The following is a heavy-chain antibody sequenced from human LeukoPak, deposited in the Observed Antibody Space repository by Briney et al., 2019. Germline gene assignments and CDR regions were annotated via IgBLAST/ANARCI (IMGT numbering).Heavy chain of an antibody. D-gene: IGHD1-20*01. CDR1: GFTFSSYA. Sequence: GGSLRLSCAASGFTFSSYAMHWVRQAPGKGLEWVAVISYDGSNKYYADSVKGRFTISRDNSKNTLYLQMNSLRAEDTAVYYCARDNWHAHDYWGQGTLVTVSS. CDR2: ISYDGSNK. V-gene: IGHV3-30-3*01. CDR3: ARDNWHAHDY. J-gene: IGHJ4*02.